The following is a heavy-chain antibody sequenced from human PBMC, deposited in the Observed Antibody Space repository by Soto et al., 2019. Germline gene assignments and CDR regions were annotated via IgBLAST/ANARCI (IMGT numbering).Heavy chain of an antibody. V-gene: IGHV3-7*03. Sequence: GGSLRLSCAASEFIFSTYWMTWVRQAPGKGLEWVANIKQDGSEKYYVDSVKGRFTISRDNAKNSLYLQMNSLRAEDTAVYYCATDKNWGSRYLDYWGQGTLVTVSS. D-gene: IGHD7-27*01. J-gene: IGHJ4*02. CDR1: EFIFSTYW. CDR3: ATDKNWGSRYLDY. CDR2: IKQDGSEK.